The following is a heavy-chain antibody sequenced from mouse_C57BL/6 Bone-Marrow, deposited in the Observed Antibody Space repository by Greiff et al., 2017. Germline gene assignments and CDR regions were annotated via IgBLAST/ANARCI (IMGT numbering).Heavy chain of an antibody. V-gene: IGHV14-4*01. CDR3: TTHDGYSYYFDY. J-gene: IGHJ2*01. CDR2: IDPENGDT. Sequence: EVQLKESGAELVRPGASVKLSCTASGFNIKDDYMHWVKQRPEQGLEWIGWIDPENGDTEYASKFQGKATIPADTSSNTAYLQLSSLTSEDTAVYYCTTHDGYSYYFDYWGQGTTLTVSS. D-gene: IGHD2-3*01. CDR1: GFNIKDDY.